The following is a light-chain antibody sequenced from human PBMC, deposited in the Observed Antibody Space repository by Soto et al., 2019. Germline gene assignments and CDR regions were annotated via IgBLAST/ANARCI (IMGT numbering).Light chain of an antibody. CDR3: QQYGSSSWT. CDR2: GTS. CDR1: QXVXXSY. J-gene: IGKJ1*01. V-gene: IGKV3-20*01. Sequence: EIVXXXSPGTXXLSPGERATXXXXASQXVXXSYLAWYQQKPGQAPRLLIYGTSSRATAIPDRFSGSGSGTDFTLTISRLEPEDFAVYYCQQYGSSSWTFGQGTKVEIK.